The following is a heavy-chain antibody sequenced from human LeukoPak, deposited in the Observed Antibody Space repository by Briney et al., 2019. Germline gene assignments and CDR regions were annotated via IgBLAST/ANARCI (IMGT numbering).Heavy chain of an antibody. J-gene: IGHJ4*02. V-gene: IGHV4-34*01. CDR2: INHSGST. Sequence: SETLSLTCAVYGGSFSGYYWSWIRQPPRRGLEWIGEINHSGSTNYNPSLKSRVTISVDTSKNQFSLKLSSVTAADTAVYYCARGRPVDYWGQGTLVTVSS. CDR3: ARGRPVDY. CDR1: GGSFSGYY.